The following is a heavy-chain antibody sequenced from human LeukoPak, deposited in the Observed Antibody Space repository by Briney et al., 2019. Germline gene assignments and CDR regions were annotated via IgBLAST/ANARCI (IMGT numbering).Heavy chain of an antibody. Sequence: SQTLSLTCAVSGGSISSGGYSWSWIRQPPGKGLEWIGDIYHSGSTYYNPSLKSRVTISVDRSKNQFSLKLSSVTAADTAVYYCARRNAAYYDFWSGGHNWFDPWGQGTLVTVSS. V-gene: IGHV4-30-2*01. J-gene: IGHJ5*02. D-gene: IGHD3-3*01. CDR3: ARRNAAYYDFWSGGHNWFDP. CDR2: IYHSGST. CDR1: GGSISSGGYS.